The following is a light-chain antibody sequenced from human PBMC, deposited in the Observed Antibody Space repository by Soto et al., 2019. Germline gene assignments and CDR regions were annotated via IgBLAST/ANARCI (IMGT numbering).Light chain of an antibody. J-gene: IGLJ2*01. Sequence: QSALTQPASVSGSPGQSITISCTGTSSDVGGYNYVSWYQQHPGKVPKLMIYDVSNRPSGISDRFSGSKSGNTASLTISGLQAEDEADYYCSSYTSSSILVFGAGTKVTVL. CDR3: SSYTSSSILV. CDR1: SSDVGGYNY. CDR2: DVS. V-gene: IGLV2-14*01.